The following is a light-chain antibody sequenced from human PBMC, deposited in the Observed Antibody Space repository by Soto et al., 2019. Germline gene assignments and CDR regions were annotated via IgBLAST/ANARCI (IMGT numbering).Light chain of an antibody. CDR3: QQYYNGTPIT. J-gene: IGKJ5*01. Sequence: IVRPQSPATLSVSPGERATLSCRASQSVRSNLAWYQQKPGQAPRLLIYGASTRATGIPARFSGSGSGTEFTLTISSLQSEDFAVYYCQQYYNGTPITFGQGTRLEIK. CDR2: GAS. V-gene: IGKV3-15*01. CDR1: QSVRSN.